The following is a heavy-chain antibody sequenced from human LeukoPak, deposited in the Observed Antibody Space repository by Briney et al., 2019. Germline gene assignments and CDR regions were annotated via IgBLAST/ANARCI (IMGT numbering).Heavy chain of an antibody. J-gene: IGHJ6*02. CDR3: TRDPTDFGDYVGRNYYYGMDV. Sequence: GGSLRLSCAASGFTFRDAWMTWVRQAPGKGLEWVAVIWYDGSNKQYVDSVKGRFTLSRDNSKNTLYLQMNSLRAEDTAVYYCTRDPTDFGDYVGRNYYYGMDVWGQGTTVTVSS. CDR2: IWYDGSNK. D-gene: IGHD4-17*01. CDR1: GFTFRDAW. V-gene: IGHV3-33*08.